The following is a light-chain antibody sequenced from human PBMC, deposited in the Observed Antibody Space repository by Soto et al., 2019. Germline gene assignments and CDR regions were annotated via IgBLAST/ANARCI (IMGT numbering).Light chain of an antibody. CDR1: QSVSSNR. CDR3: QQYGSSPYA. Sequence: EIVLTQSPGPLSLSPGQRVTLSCRASQSVSSNRLAWYQQKPGQAPRLVIYVASSRATGIPDRFSGGGSGTEFSLTISRLEPEDFAVYYCQQYGSSPYAFGQGTKLEIK. CDR2: VAS. V-gene: IGKV3-20*01. J-gene: IGKJ2*01.